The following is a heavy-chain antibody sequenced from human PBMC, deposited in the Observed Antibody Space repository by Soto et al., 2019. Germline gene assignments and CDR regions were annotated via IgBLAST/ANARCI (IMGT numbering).Heavy chain of an antibody. CDR1: GYTFTSYY. Sequence: ASVKVSCKASGYTFTSYYMHWVRQAPGQGLEWMGIINPSGGSTSYAQKFQGRVTMTRDTSTSTVYMELSSLRSEDTAVYYCASAPKYYDSSGYYPNDYWGQGTLVTVSS. V-gene: IGHV1-46*01. D-gene: IGHD3-22*01. CDR3: ASAPKYYDSSGYYPNDY. CDR2: INPSGGST. J-gene: IGHJ4*02.